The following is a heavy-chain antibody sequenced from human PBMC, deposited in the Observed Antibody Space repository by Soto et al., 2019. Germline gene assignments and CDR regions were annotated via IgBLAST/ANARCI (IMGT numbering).Heavy chain of an antibody. CDR1: GGSITSGGYY. J-gene: IGHJ4*02. D-gene: IGHD3-10*01. Sequence: PSGTLSLTCTVSGGSITSGGYYWSWLPQPTGKVLEWIGYTCYRESTYYNPSLNSRVTISVDTSKTKFSLMLSSVTAADTAVYLCAGCVLYYYGSGSGYWVPGTLVTVSS. V-gene: IGHV4-31*02. CDR3: AGCVLYYYGSGSGY. CDR2: TCYREST.